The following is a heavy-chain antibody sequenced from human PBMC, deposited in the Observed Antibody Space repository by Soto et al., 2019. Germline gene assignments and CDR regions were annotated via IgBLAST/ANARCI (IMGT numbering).Heavy chain of an antibody. Sequence: GGSLRLSCAASGFTFSSYGMRWVRQAPGKGLEWVAVISYDGSNKYYADSVKGRFTISRDNSKSTLYLQMNSLRVEDTAVYYCAKDAPRSSGWYYFDYWVQGALVTVSS. CDR3: AKDAPRSSGWYYFDY. CDR2: ISYDGSNK. J-gene: IGHJ4*02. CDR1: GFTFSSYG. V-gene: IGHV3-30*18. D-gene: IGHD6-19*01.